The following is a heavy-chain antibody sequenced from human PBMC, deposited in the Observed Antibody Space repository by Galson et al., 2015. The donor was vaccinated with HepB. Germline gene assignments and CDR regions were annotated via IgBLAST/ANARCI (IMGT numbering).Heavy chain of an antibody. CDR1: GFTFRSYT. CDR2: IDRSGSTI. J-gene: IGHJ4*02. D-gene: IGHD3-3*01. CDR3: ARGGLRFLEWLSGDFDY. Sequence: LRLSCAASGFTFRSYTMNWVRQAPGKGLEWVSYIDRSGSTIYYADSVEGRFTISRDNAMDSLYLQMNSLRHEDTAVYYCARGGLRFLEWLSGDFDYWGQGTLVTVSS. V-gene: IGHV3-48*02.